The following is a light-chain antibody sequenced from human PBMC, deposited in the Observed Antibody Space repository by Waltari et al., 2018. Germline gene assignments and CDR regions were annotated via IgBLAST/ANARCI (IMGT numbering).Light chain of an antibody. Sequence: DIHMTQSPAPLFASVGDRVSITCRASQGVSTSLAWYQQKPGKAPQSVLYAASTLQSGVPSRFIGSGSWTEFTLNITSLQPEDSTTYYGQQYNSFPLTFGGGTKVEIK. CDR3: QQYNSFPLT. CDR1: QGVSTS. V-gene: IGKV1D-16*01. CDR2: AAS. J-gene: IGKJ4*01.